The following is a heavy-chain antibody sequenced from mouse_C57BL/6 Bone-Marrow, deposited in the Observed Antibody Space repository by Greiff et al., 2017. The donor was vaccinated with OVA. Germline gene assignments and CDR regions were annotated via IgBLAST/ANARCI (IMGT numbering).Heavy chain of an antibody. CDR1: GYTFTSYW. CDR3: ARGDYYASMDY. V-gene: IGHV1-64*01. D-gene: IGHD1-1*01. CDR2: IHPNSGST. Sequence: VKLQQPGAELVKPGASVKLSCKASGYTFTSYWMHWVKQRPGQGLEWIGMIHPNSGSTNYNEKFKSKATLTVDKSSSTAYMQLSSLTSEDSAVYYCARGDYYASMDYWGQGTSVTVSS. J-gene: IGHJ4*01.